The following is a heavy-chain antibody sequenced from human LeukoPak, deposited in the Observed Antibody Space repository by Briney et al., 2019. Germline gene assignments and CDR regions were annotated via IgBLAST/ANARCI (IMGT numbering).Heavy chain of an antibody. CDR2: ISGSGGST. CDR3: ARSRVTGTTGVFDY. J-gene: IGHJ4*02. V-gene: IGHV3-23*01. D-gene: IGHD1-7*01. CDR1: GFTFSSYA. Sequence: GGSLRLSCAASGFTFSSYAMTWVRQAPGEGLEWLSAISGSGGSTYYSDSVKGRFTISRDNSNNTVYLQMNSLRAEDTAIYYCARSRVTGTTGVFDYWGQGTLVTVSS.